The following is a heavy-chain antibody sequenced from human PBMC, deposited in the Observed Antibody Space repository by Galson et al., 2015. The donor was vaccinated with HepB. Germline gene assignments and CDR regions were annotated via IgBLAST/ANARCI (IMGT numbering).Heavy chain of an antibody. V-gene: IGHV4-39*07. CDR3: ARVSMSSSGWYVRYGLDV. Sequence: ETLSLTCTVSGGSIISTSHHWGWIRQPPGKGLEWIGSSYYSGVTNYNPSLKSRVTISVDTSKNQFSLRLTSVTAADTAVYYCARVSMSSSGWYVRYGLDVWGQGTTVTVSS. CDR2: SYYSGVT. CDR1: GGSIISTSHH. D-gene: IGHD6-19*01. J-gene: IGHJ6*02.